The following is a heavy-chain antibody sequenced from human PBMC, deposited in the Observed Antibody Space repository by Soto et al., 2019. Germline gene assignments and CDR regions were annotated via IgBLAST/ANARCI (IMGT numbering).Heavy chain of an antibody. CDR2: LSYSGTT. V-gene: IGHV4-39*01. Sequence: PSETLSLTCTVSGASISSSSYFWGWVRQPPGQGPEWIGSLSYSGTTYYNPSLKSRVTISPDTSKNQFSLKLSSVTAADTAVYYCARQGYGADRHDAFDIWGQGTMVTVSS. CDR3: ARQGYGADRHDAFDI. J-gene: IGHJ3*02. CDR1: GASISSSSYF. D-gene: IGHD4-17*01.